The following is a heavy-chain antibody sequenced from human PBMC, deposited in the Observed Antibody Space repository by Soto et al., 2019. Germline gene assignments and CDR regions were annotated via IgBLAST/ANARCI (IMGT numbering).Heavy chain of an antibody. CDR3: ARTTAVPNTLRSRYFFDY. D-gene: IGHD4-17*01. CDR2: VYYSGTT. Sequence: PSETLSLTCSVSGGSVSNKTYYWSWIRQPPGKRLEWIGYVYYSGTTNYNPSLKSRVTISVDLSKNQFSLRLSSVTTADSALYYCARTTAVPNTLRSRYFFDYWGQGTLVTVSS. J-gene: IGHJ4*02. CDR1: GGSVSNKTYY. V-gene: IGHV4-61*01.